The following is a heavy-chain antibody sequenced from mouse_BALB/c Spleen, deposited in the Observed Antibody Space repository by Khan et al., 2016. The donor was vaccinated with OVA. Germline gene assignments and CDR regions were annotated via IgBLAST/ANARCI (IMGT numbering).Heavy chain of an antibody. CDR2: INTYTGES. CDR3: TRDGRSLDY. J-gene: IGHJ2*01. D-gene: IGHD1-1*01. CDR1: EYTFRNYG. Sequence: QFQLVQSGPELKKPGETVNISCKASEYTFRNYGMNWVKQAPGKGLKWMGWINTYTGESTYVDDFKGRFAFSLETSASSAYLQINNLKNEDMATYFCTRDGRSLDYWGQGTTLTVSS. V-gene: IGHV9-1*02.